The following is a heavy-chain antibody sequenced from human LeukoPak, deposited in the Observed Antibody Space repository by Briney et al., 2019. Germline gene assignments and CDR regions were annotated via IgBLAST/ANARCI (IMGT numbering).Heavy chain of an antibody. CDR1: GYTFTSYG. CDR3: ARGPLETGYLETASFDY. Sequence: ASVKVSCKASGYTFTSYGISWVRQAPGQGLEWMGWISAYNGNTNYAQKLRGRVTMTTDTSTSTAYMELRSLRSDDTAVYYCARGPLETGYLETASFDYWGQGTLVTVSS. V-gene: IGHV1-18*01. D-gene: IGHD3-9*01. CDR2: ISAYNGNT. J-gene: IGHJ4*02.